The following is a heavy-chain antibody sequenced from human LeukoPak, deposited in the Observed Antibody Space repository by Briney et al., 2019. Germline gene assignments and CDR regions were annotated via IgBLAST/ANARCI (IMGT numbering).Heavy chain of an antibody. D-gene: IGHD3-22*01. V-gene: IGHV1-2*02. CDR3: ARGPPNYYYDSSGYFDY. CDR2: INPNSGGT. Sequence: ASVKVSCKASGYTFTGYYMHWVRQAPGQGLEWMGWINPNSGGTNYAQTFQGRVTMTRDTSISTAYMELSRLRSDDTAVYYCARGPPNYYYDSSGYFDYWGQGTLVTVSS. J-gene: IGHJ4*02. CDR1: GYTFTGYY.